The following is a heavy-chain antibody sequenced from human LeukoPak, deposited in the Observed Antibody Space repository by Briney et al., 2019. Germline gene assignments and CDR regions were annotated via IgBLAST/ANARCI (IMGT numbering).Heavy chain of an antibody. CDR1: GGSISSYY. CDR3: ARNYDSSGHYYGRAFDI. CDR2: IYTSGST. V-gene: IGHV4-4*07. J-gene: IGHJ3*02. Sequence: PSETLSLTCTVSGGSISSYYWSWIRQPAGKGLEWIGRIYTSGSTNYNPSLKSRVTMSVDTSKNQFSLKLSSVTAADTAVYYCARNYDSSGHYYGRAFDIWGQGTMVTVSS. D-gene: IGHD3-22*01.